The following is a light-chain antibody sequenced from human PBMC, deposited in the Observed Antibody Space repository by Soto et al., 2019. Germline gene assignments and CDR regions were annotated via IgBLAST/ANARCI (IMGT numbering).Light chain of an antibody. CDR3: CSYAGSNNYV. CDR2: EVN. Sequence: QSALTQPPSASGSPGQSVTISCTGTGSDVCAYNYVSWYRQYPGKAPKLVIFEVNKRPSGVPDRISGSKSGITASLTVSGLQAEDEADYYCCSYAGSNNYVFGTGTKVTVL. J-gene: IGLJ1*01. V-gene: IGLV2-8*01. CDR1: GSDVCAYNY.